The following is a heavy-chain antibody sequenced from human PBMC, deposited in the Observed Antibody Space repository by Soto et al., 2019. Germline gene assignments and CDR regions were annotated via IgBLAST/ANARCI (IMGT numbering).Heavy chain of an antibody. CDR1: GFTFSSYA. CDR2: ISGSGGST. V-gene: IGHV3-23*01. J-gene: IGHJ4*02. D-gene: IGHD4-4*01. Sequence: QPGGSLRLSCAASGFTFSSYAMSWVRQAPGKGLEWVSAISGSGGSTYYADSVKGRFTISRDNSKNTLYLQMNSLRAKDTAVYYCAKDSARNYVSGDYWGQGTLVTVSS. CDR3: AKDSARNYVSGDY.